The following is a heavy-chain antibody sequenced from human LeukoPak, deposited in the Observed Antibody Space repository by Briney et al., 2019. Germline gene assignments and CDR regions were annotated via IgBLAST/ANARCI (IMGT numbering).Heavy chain of an antibody. CDR3: AREGYYGVYATDH. CDR2: INPNSGGT. J-gene: IGHJ4*02. D-gene: IGHD4-17*01. Sequence: ASVKVSCKASGYTFTGYYMHWVRQAPGQGLEWMGWINPNSGGTNYAQKFQGRVTMTRDTSIRTAYMELSRLRSDDTAVYYCAREGYYGVYATDHWGQGTLVTVSS. V-gene: IGHV1-2*02. CDR1: GYTFTGYY.